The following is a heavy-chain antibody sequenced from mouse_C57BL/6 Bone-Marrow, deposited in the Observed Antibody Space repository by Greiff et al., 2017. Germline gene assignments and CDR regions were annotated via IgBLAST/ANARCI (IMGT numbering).Heavy chain of an antibody. CDR1: GYTFTSYW. Sequence: QVQLQQPGAELVKPGASVKLSCKASGYTFTSYWMQWVKQRPGQGLEWIGEIDPSDSYTNYNQKFKGKATLTVDTSSSTAYMKLSSLTSEDSAVYYCARRYGFDYWGQGTTLTVSS. CDR2: IDPSDSYT. V-gene: IGHV1-50*01. CDR3: ARRYGFDY. J-gene: IGHJ2*01. D-gene: IGHD1-1*02.